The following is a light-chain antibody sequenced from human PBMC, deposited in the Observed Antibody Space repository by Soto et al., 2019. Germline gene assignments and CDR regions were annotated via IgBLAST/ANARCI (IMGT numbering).Light chain of an antibody. CDR2: AAS. CDR3: QQRYTTPLT. Sequence: DIQMTQSPSSLSASVGDRVTITCRASQSISSYLNWYQQKPGKAPKLLIYAASSLQSGVPSRFRGSGYGTDFTLTISSLQPEDFATYYCQQRYTTPLTFGGGTKVEIK. J-gene: IGKJ4*01. V-gene: IGKV1-39*01. CDR1: QSISSY.